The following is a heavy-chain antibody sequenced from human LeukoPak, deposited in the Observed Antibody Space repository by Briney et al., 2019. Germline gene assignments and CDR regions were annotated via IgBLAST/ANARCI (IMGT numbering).Heavy chain of an antibody. J-gene: IGHJ6*02. CDR1: GFIVSSNY. Sequence: PGGSLRLSCAASGFIVSSNYMSWVRQAPGKGLEWVSVIYSGGSTYYADYVKGRFTISRHNSKNTLYLQMNSLRAEDTAVYYCARDWGYCSGGSCRLGYYYYGMDVWGQGTTVTVSS. CDR3: ARDWGYCSGGSCRLGYYYYGMDV. V-gene: IGHV3-53*04. D-gene: IGHD2-15*01. CDR2: IYSGGST.